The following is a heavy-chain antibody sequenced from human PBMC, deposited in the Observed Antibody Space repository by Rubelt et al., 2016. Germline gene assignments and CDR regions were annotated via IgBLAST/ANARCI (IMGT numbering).Heavy chain of an antibody. D-gene: IGHD1-26*01. V-gene: IGHV1-2*02. CDR2: INPNSGGT. CDR3: ARGSSIVGVEREDY. CDR1: GYTFTSYG. J-gene: IGHJ4*02. Sequence: QVQLVQSGAEVKEPGASVKVSCKASGYTFTSYGISWVRQAPGQAREGMGWINPNSGGTNYAQKFQGRVTMTRDTSISTAYMDLSRLRSDDTAVYYCARGSSIVGVEREDYWGQGTLVTVSS.